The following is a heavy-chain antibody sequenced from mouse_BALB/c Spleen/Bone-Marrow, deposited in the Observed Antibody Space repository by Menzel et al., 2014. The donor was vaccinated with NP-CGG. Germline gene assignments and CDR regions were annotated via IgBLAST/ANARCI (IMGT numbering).Heavy chain of an antibody. D-gene: IGHD2-4*01. CDR1: GFAFSSYD. V-gene: IGHV5-6*01. Sequence: EVQGVESGGGLVKPGGSLKLSCAASGFAFSSYDMSWIRQTPEKRLEWVATISSGGSYTYYPDSVKGRFTISRDNAKNTLYLQMSSLKSEDTAMYYCVRRGSNKITTGYPMDYWGQGTSVTVSS. CDR2: ISSGGSYT. CDR3: VRRGSNKITTGYPMDY. J-gene: IGHJ4*01.